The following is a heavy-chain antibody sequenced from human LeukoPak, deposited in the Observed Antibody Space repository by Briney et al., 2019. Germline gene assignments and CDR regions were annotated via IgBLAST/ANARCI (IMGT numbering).Heavy chain of an antibody. CDR1: GYTFTGYY. Sequence: GASVMVSSKASGYTFTGYYIHWVRQAPVHGVVWIGWINPNSGGANYVQNFQGRLTRARDTSFSSAYMELSRLRCDDTAVYYCARDPCSGGRCYALTGDYWGQGTLVTVSS. J-gene: IGHJ4*02. V-gene: IGHV1-2*02. D-gene: IGHD2-15*01. CDR3: ARDPCSGGRCYALTGDY. CDR2: INPNSGGA.